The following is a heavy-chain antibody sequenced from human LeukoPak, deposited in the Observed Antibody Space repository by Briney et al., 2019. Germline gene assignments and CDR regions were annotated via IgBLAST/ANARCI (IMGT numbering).Heavy chain of an antibody. Sequence: VGALRLSCVDSGFSFHKYTLRGLGPAAAKGLAGVAAVGGRGDSTYYADSVKGRFAISRDNSKNTLYLQMNSLRVEDTAVYYCTKPDCPSTSCYTIDYWGQGILVTVSS. V-gene: IGHV3-23*01. CDR2: VGGRGDST. J-gene: IGHJ4*02. CDR3: TKPDCPSTSCYTIDY. CDR1: GFSFHKYT. D-gene: IGHD2-2*02.